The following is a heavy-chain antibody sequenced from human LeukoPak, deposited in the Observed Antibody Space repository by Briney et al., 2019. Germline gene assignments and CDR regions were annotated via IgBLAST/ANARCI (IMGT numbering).Heavy chain of an antibody. CDR1: GFTFSSYA. J-gene: IGHJ4*02. CDR2: ISYDGSNK. Sequence: GGSLRLSCAASGFTFSSYAMHWVRQAPGKGLEWVAVISYDGSNKYYADSVKGRFTISRDNSKNTVDLQMNSLRAEDTAVYYCAKDVLPTVWSPEYWGQGTLVTVSS. D-gene: IGHD4-11*01. CDR3: AKDVLPTVWSPEY. V-gene: IGHV3-30-3*01.